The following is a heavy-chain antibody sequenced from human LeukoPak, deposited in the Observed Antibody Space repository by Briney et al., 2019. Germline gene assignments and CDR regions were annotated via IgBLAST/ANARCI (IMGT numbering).Heavy chain of an antibody. J-gene: IGHJ4*02. Sequence: PGGSLRHSCAASGFTFSSYAMSWVRQAPGKGLDWVSSLSGSDGSTYYADSVKGRFTISRDNSKSTLSLQMNNLRAEDTAVYYCAKGSPMQEWFFGYFDYWGQGTLVTVSS. D-gene: IGHD3-3*01. CDR2: LSGSDGST. V-gene: IGHV3-23*01. CDR1: GFTFSSYA. CDR3: AKGSPMQEWFFGYFDY.